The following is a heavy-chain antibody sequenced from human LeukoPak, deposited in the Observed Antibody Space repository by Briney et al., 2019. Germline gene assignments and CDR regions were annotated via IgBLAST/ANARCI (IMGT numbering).Heavy chain of an antibody. CDR1: GFTFSSYW. V-gene: IGHV3-7*01. CDR3: ARTDQHDSSGYRPIDY. D-gene: IGHD3-22*01. J-gene: IGHJ4*02. Sequence: PGGSLRLSCAASGFTFSSYWMSWVRQAPGKGLEWVANIKQDGSEKSYVDSVKGRFIISRDNAKNSLYLQMNSLRAEDTAVYYCARTDQHDSSGYRPIDYWGQGTLVTVSS. CDR2: IKQDGSEK.